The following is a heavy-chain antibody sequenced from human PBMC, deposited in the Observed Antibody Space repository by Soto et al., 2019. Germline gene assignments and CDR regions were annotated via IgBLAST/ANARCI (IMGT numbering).Heavy chain of an antibody. V-gene: IGHV1-69*01. CDR2: VIPIFGTA. CDR3: ARYCGGDCYHHAHERAPNWFDP. D-gene: IGHD2-21*02. CDR1: GGTFSSYA. J-gene: IGHJ5*02. Sequence: QVQLVQSGAEVKKPGSSVKVSCKASGGTFSSYAISWVRQAPGQGLEWMGGVIPIFGTANYAQKFQGRVKITADESTSKAYMELSSLRAEDTAVYYCARYCGGDCYHHAHERAPNWFDPWGQGTLVTVSS.